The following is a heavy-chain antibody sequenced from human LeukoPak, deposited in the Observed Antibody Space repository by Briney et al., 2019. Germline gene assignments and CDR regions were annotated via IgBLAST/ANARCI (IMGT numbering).Heavy chain of an antibody. J-gene: IGHJ4*02. CDR3: AKGYSGAWYDFDS. D-gene: IGHD6-19*01. V-gene: IGHV3-23*01. Sequence: GFLRLSCEASGFTFSSYAMSWVRQAPGKGLEWVSHIHYSPGYTYYADSVKGRFTISRDNSKNTLYLQMNSLRAEDTAVYYCAKGYSGAWYDFDSWGQGTLVTVSS. CDR1: GFTFSSYA. CDR2: IHYSPGYT.